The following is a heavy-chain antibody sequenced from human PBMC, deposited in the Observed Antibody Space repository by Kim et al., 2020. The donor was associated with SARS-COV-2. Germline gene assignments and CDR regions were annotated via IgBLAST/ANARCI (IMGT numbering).Heavy chain of an antibody. CDR3: AREYDILTGYYFDF. V-gene: IGHV3-33*01. D-gene: IGHD3-9*01. J-gene: IGHJ4*02. Sequence: AESVKGRFTISRDNSKNTLYLQMNSLRAEDKAVYYCAREYDILTGYYFDFWGQGTLVTVSS.